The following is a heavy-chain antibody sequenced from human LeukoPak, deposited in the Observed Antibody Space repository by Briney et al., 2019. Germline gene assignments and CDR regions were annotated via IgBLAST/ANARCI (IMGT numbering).Heavy chain of an antibody. CDR2: INHSGST. CDR1: GGSFSGYY. D-gene: IGHD6-19*01. CDR3: ARGSTIAVAGIDY. J-gene: IGHJ4*02. V-gene: IGHV4-34*01. Sequence: SETLSLTCAVYGGSFSGYYWSWIRQPPGKGLEWSGEINHSGSTNYNPSLKSRVTISVDTSKNQFSLKLSSVTAADTAVYYCARGSTIAVAGIDYWGQGTLVTVSS.